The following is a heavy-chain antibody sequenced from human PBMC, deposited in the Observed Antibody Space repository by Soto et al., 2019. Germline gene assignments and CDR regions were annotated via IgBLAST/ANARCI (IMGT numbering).Heavy chain of an antibody. CDR3: ARGGSSGYQQFDY. CDR2: IYYSGST. V-gene: IGHV4-59*01. J-gene: IGHJ4*02. D-gene: IGHD3-22*01. Sequence: PAETLSLTCTVSGGSISSYYWSWIRQPPGKGLEWIGYIYYSGSTNYNPSLKSRVTISVDTSKNQFSLKLSSVTAADTAVYYCARGGSSGYQQFDYWGQGTLVTVSS. CDR1: GGSISSYY.